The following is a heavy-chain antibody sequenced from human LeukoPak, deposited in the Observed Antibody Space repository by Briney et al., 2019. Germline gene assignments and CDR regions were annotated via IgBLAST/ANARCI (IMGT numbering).Heavy chain of an antibody. V-gene: IGHV1-2*02. CDR2: INPKIGGT. CDR3: AREIGSGSFLDN. J-gene: IGHJ4*02. Sequence: ASVKVSCKASGYTFTGYYMHWVRQAPGQGLEWMGWINPKIGGTNYAQKFQGRVTMTRDTSISTAYMELSRLRSDDTAMYYCAREIGSGSFLDNWGQGTLVTVSS. D-gene: IGHD3-10*01. CDR1: GYTFTGYY.